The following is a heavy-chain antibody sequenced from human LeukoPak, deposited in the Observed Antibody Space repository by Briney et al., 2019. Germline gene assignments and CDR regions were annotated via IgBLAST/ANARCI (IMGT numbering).Heavy chain of an antibody. J-gene: IGHJ4*02. V-gene: IGHV3-23*01. CDR1: GFTFDDYG. D-gene: IGHD4-17*01. CDR2: ISCSGGST. CDR3: AKTPSDYGDYGGY. Sequence: GGSLRLSCAASGFTFDDYGMSWVRQAPGKGLEWVSAISCSGGSTYYADSVKGRFTISRDNSKNTLYLQMNSLRAEDTAVYYCAKTPSDYGDYGGYWGQGTLVTVSS.